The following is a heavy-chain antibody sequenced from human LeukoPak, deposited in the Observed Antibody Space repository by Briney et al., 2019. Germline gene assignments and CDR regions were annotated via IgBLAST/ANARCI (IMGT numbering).Heavy chain of an antibody. CDR2: IYSGGST. V-gene: IGHV3-53*01. CDR1: GFTVSSNY. D-gene: IGHD3-22*01. J-gene: IGHJ4*02. Sequence: PGGSLRLSCAASGFTVSSNYMSWVRQAPGKGLEWVSVIYSGGSTYYADSVKGRFTISRDNSKNTLYLQMNSLKAEDTAVYYCAREAMIATMGYWGQGTLVTVSS. CDR3: AREAMIATMGY.